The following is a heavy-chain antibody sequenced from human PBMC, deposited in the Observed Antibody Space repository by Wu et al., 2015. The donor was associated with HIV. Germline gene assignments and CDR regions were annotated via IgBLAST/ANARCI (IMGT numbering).Heavy chain of an antibody. D-gene: IGHD6-13*01. CDR1: GGILTKYD. CDR2: IITIFGIA. Sequence: QVHLVQSGAEVKKPGSSVKVSCKASGGILTKYDINWVRQAPGQGLEWMGGIITIFGIANYAQKFQDRVTILADASTSTAYMEVSSLRSEDTAVYYCARSFSETSSWYNRPLNAFEIWGQGTMVTVSS. J-gene: IGHJ3*02. CDR3: ARSFSETSSWYNRPLNAFEI. V-gene: IGHV1-69*12.